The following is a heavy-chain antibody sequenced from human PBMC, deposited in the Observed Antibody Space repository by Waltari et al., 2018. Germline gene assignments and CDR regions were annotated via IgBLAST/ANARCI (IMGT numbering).Heavy chain of an antibody. CDR3: ARPFRSGWYDGSFDI. CDR2: INQDGSAK. CDR1: GFTFSSYW. D-gene: IGHD6-19*01. V-gene: IGHV3-7*04. J-gene: IGHJ3*02. Sequence: EVQLVESGGGLVQPGGSLRLSCAASGFTFSSYWMTWVRQAPGKGLAWVANINQDGSAKSYVDSVKGRFVISRDNAENSLSLQMNSLKAEDTAVYYCARPFRSGWYDGSFDIWGQGTMVTVSS.